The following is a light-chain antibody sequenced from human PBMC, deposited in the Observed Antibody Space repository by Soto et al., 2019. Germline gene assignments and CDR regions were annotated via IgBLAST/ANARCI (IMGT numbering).Light chain of an antibody. CDR3: QQRSVWPLT. Sequence: EIVLTQSPATLSLSPGEGATLSCRASQSVSSNHLAWYQQKPGQAPRLLIYNAASRATGVPARFSGSGSGTDFILTINSLEPEDFAVYYCQQRSVWPLTFGQGTRLEIK. V-gene: IGKV3-11*01. CDR2: NAA. J-gene: IGKJ5*01. CDR1: QSVSSN.